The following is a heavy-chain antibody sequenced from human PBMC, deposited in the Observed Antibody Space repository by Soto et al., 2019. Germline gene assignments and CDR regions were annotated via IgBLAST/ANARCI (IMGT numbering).Heavy chain of an antibody. V-gene: IGHV3-74*01. CDR3: AKYGCSSTACQCDY. Sequence: GGSLRLSCAASGFTFSSDWMHWVRQPPGKGLVWVSRINTDGSDTSYADSVKGRFTISRDNAKNTLYLQLNSLRAEDTAVYYCAKYGCSSTACQCDYWGQGTRVTVSS. CDR1: GFTFSSDW. D-gene: IGHD2-2*01. J-gene: IGHJ4*02. CDR2: INTDGSDT.